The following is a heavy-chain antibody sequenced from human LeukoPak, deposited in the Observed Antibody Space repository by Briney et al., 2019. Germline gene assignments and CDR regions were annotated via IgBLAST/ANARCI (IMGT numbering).Heavy chain of an antibody. D-gene: IGHD3-10*01. CDR3: ARDRFTDGDYYYGMDV. J-gene: IGHJ6*02. Sequence: SETLSLTCAVYGGSFSGYYWRWIRQPPGKGLEWIGEINHSGSTNYNPSLKSRVTISVDTSKNQFSLKLSSVTAADTAVYYCARDRFTDGDYYYGMDVWGQGTTVTVSS. V-gene: IGHV4-34*01. CDR1: GGSFSGYY. CDR2: INHSGST.